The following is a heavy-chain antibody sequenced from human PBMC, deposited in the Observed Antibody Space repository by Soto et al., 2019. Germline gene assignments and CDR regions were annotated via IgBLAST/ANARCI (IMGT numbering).Heavy chain of an antibody. J-gene: IGHJ4*02. CDR2: IYYTGKT. D-gene: IGHD2-21*01. CDR3: VRKHHRAGPFDS. CDR1: GGTIGDYY. V-gene: IGHV4-59*01. Sequence: PSETLSLTCTISGGTIGDYYWSWIRQPPGKELEWIAYIYYTGKTDQNPSLERRVSISLGTSGNQFSLNLSSVTAADTAVYYCVRKHHRAGPFDSWGPGILVTVSS.